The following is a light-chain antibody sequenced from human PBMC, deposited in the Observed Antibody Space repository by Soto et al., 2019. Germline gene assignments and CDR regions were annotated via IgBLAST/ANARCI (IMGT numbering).Light chain of an antibody. CDR3: QQYNFYSWA. J-gene: IGKJ1*01. Sequence: DIQMTQSPSTLSASVGDRVTITCRASQSISSWLAWYQQKPGKAPNLLIYKASTVKSGVPSRFSGSGSGTEFTLTISSLQPDDFATYYCQQYNFYSWAFGQGTKVEIK. V-gene: IGKV1-5*03. CDR1: QSISSW. CDR2: KAS.